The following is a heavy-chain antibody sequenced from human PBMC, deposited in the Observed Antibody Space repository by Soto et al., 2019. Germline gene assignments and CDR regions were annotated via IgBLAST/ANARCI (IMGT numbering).Heavy chain of an antibody. D-gene: IGHD6-6*01. V-gene: IGHV5-51*01. Sequence: PGESLKISCKASGYSFTTDWIGWVRQMPGKGLEWMGIIYPGDSDTRYSPSFQGQVTISADKSISTAYLQWSSLKASDTAMYYCARLGSSSGFYYYYGMDVWGQGTTVTVSS. CDR2: IYPGDSDT. CDR1: GYSFTTDW. J-gene: IGHJ6*02. CDR3: ARLGSSSGFYYYYGMDV.